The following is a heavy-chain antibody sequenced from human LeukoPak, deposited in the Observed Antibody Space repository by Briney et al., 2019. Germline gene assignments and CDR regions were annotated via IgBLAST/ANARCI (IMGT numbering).Heavy chain of an antibody. CDR2: IRFDGSNT. CDR1: RFIFGAYG. J-gene: IGHJ6*03. V-gene: IGHV3-30*02. CDR3: AKDGVVVVTRSDYYYYMDV. Sequence: GGSLRLSCAASRFIFGAYGMHWVRQAPGKGLEWVAFIRFDGSNTYYADSVKGRFTISRDNSKNTLYLQMNSLRAEDTAVYYCAKDGVVVVTRSDYYYYMDVWGKGTTVTISS. D-gene: IGHD3-22*01.